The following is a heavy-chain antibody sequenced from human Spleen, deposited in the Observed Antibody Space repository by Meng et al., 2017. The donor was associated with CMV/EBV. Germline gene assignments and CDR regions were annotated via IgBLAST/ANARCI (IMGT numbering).Heavy chain of an antibody. D-gene: IGHD6-6*01. CDR3: VKDSTLSS. J-gene: IGHJ1*01. Sequence: ETLSLTCAASGFTFSSYAMSWVRQAPGKGLEWVSVIYSGGSSTYYADSVKGRFTISRDNSKNTLYLQMNSLRAEDTAVYYCVKDSTLSSWGQGTLVTVSS. CDR1: GFTFSSYA. V-gene: IGHV3-23*03. CDR2: IYSGGSST.